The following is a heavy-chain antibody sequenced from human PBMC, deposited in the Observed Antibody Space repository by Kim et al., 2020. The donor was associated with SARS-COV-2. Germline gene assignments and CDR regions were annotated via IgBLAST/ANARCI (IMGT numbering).Heavy chain of an antibody. CDR3: ARDPFRLQQLVRWDYYYGMDV. D-gene: IGHD6-13*01. CDR2: INPNSGGT. Sequence: ASVKVSCKASGYTFTGYYMHWVRQAPGQGLEWMGWINPNSGGTNYAQKFQGRVTMTRDTSISTAYMELSRLRSDDTAVYYCARDPFRLQQLVRWDYYYGMDVWGQGTTVTVSS. V-gene: IGHV1-2*02. J-gene: IGHJ6*02. CDR1: GYTFTGYY.